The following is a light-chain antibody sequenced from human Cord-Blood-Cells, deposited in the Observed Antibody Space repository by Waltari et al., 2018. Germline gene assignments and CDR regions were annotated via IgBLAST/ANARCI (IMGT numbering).Light chain of an antibody. J-gene: IGLJ3*02. CDR2: RNN. CDR3: AAWDDSLSGRV. CDR1: SSNIGSNY. Sequence: QSVLTQPPSASGTPGQRVTISCSGSSSNIGSNYVYWYQQLPGTAPQLLIYRNNQRPSGVPDRFSGSKSGTSASLAISGLRSEDEADYYWAAWDDSLSGRVFGGGTKLTVL. V-gene: IGLV1-47*01.